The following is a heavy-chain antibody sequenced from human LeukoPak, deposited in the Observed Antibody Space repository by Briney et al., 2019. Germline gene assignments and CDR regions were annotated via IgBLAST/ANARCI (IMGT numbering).Heavy chain of an antibody. J-gene: IGHJ4*02. CDR2: IKQDGSEK. D-gene: IGHD6-19*01. Sequence: GGSLRLSCAASGFTFSSYWMSWVRQAPGKGLEWVANIKQDGSEKYYVDSVKGRFIISRDNAKNSLYLQMNSLRAEDTAVYYCARDRGYSSGWYDYWGQGTLVTVSS. CDR1: GFTFSSYW. CDR3: ARDRGYSSGWYDY. V-gene: IGHV3-7*01.